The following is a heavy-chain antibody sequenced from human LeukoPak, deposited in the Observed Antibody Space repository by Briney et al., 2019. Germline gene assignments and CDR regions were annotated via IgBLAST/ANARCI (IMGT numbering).Heavy chain of an antibody. CDR2: IYYSGST. CDR1: GGSISNYY. D-gene: IGHD3-16*02. J-gene: IGHJ4*02. V-gene: IGHV4-59*12. Sequence: SETLSLTCTVSGGSISNYYWSWIRQPPGKGLEWIGFIYYSGSTNYNPSLKSRVTISVDTSKNQFSLKLSPVTAADTAVYYCARRHPRWGSYRSPFDYWGQGTLVTVSS. CDR3: ARRHPRWGSYRSPFDY.